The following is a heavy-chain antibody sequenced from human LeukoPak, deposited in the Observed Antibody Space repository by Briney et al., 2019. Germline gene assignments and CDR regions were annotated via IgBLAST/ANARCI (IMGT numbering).Heavy chain of an antibody. J-gene: IGHJ4*02. V-gene: IGHV1-2*02. D-gene: IGHD6-13*01. CDR1: GYTFTFYY. CDR3: ARDWLTSRWVDY. CDR2: INPNSGGT. Sequence: TSVKVSCKASGYTFTFYYMHWVRQAPGQGREWMGWINPNSGGTDHAQKFQGRVTMTRDTSISTAFMELSSLRSDDTAVYYCARDWLTSRWVDYWGQGTLVTVSS.